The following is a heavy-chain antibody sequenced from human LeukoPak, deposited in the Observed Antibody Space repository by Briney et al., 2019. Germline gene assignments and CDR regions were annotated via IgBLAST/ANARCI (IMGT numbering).Heavy chain of an antibody. CDR3: ARGRGSTSRY. D-gene: IGHD5-12*01. CDR2: ISTYNGNT. J-gene: IGHJ4*02. Sequence: ASVKVSCKASSYTFTSYGITWVRQAPAQGLEWMGWISTYNGNTNYAQNLQGRVTMTTDTSTSTADMELRSLRSDDTAVYYCARGRGSTSRYWGQGSMVTVSS. CDR1: SYTFTSYG. V-gene: IGHV1-18*01.